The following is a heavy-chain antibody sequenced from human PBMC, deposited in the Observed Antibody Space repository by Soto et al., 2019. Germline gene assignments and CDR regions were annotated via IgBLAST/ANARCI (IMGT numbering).Heavy chain of an antibody. V-gene: IGHV3-23*01. Sequence: PGGSLRLSCAATGFTFSSYAMAWVRQAPGRGLEWVSATTGSGFSTYYADSVKGRFTISRDNSKNTLYLQMNSLRVEDTAVFYCAKSRSSGTYGYYYNGMDVWGQGTTVTVS. CDR3: AKSRSSGTYGYYYNGMDV. J-gene: IGHJ6*02. D-gene: IGHD3-10*01. CDR1: GFTFSSYA. CDR2: TTGSGFST.